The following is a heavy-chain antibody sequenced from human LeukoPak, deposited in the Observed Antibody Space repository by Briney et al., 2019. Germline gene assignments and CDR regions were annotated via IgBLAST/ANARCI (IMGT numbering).Heavy chain of an antibody. CDR3: ARGLPDCSCFFY. J-gene: IGHJ4*02. V-gene: IGHV3-21*01. CDR1: GFTFISYS. CDR2: ISSSSRYI. D-gene: IGHD2-15*01. Sequence: PGGSLRLSCVASGFTFISYSMNWVRQAPGKGLEWVSSISSSSRYIYYADSMKGRFTVSRDNAKNSIYLQLNSLRVEDTAVYYCARGLPDCSCFFYWGQGALVTVSA.